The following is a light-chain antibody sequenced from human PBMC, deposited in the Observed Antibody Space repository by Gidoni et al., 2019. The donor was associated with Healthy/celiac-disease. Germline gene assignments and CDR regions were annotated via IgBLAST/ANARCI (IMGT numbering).Light chain of an antibody. CDR1: SPNIGAGYD. Sequence: HSVLTQPPSVSGAPGQRITISCPGSSPNIGAGYDVHWYQQLPGTAPNLLIYINTNPPSGVPDRFSGSKSGTSASLAITGLQAEDEADYYCQSYDSSLSVWVFGGGTKVTVL. V-gene: IGLV1-40*01. CDR3: QSYDSSLSVWV. J-gene: IGLJ3*02. CDR2: INT.